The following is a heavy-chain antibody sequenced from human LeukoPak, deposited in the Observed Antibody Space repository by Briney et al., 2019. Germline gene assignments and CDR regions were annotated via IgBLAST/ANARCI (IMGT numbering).Heavy chain of an antibody. CDR3: ARRSMVRGVINDAFDI. Sequence: SVTVSFKASGGTFSSYAISWVRQAPGQGLEWMGGIIPIFGTANYAQKFQGRVTITADESTSTAYMELSSLRSEDTAVYYCARRSMVRGVINDAFDIWGQGTMVTVSS. D-gene: IGHD3-10*01. CDR1: GGTFSSYA. V-gene: IGHV1-69*13. CDR2: IIPIFGTA. J-gene: IGHJ3*02.